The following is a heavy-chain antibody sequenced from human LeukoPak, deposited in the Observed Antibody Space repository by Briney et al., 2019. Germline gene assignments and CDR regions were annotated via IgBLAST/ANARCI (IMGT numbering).Heavy chain of an antibody. CDR2: IYYSGST. CDR3: ARAKYGDNLDY. J-gene: IGHJ4*02. V-gene: IGHV4-39*07. Sequence: PSETLSLTCTVSGGSISSSNYYWGWIRQPPGKGLEWIGSIYYSGSTYYNPSLKSRVTISVDTSKNQFSLKLSSVTAADTAVYYCARAKYGDNLDYWGQGTLVTVSS. D-gene: IGHD4-17*01. CDR1: GGSISSSNYY.